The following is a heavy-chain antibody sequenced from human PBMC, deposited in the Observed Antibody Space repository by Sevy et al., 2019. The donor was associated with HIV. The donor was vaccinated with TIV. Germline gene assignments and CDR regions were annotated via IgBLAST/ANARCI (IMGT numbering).Heavy chain of an antibody. D-gene: IGHD1-26*01. CDR3: ATPRVYWGMDV. J-gene: IGHJ6*02. CDR2: IKEDGSEK. CDR1: GFSFRTYW. V-gene: IGHV3-7*01. Sequence: GGSLRLSCAASGFSFRTYWMSWVRQAPGKGLQWVANIKEDGSEKYYVDSVEGRFTISRDNAKNSLYLQMNSLRVEDTAVHYCATPRVYWGMDVWGQGTTVTVSS.